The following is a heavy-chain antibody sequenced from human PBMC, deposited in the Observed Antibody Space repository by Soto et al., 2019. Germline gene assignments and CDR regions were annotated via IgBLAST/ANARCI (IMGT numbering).Heavy chain of an antibody. D-gene: IGHD3-16*02. CDR1: GGSISSSSYY. CDR3: ARAGFDTFGGVIVLGGSDY. CDR2: IYYSGST. J-gene: IGHJ4*02. V-gene: IGHV4-39*01. Sequence: QLQLQESGPGLVKPSETLSLTCTVSGGSISSSSYYWGWIRQPPGKGLEWIGSIYYSGSTYYNPSLKSRVTISVDTSKNQFSLKLSSVTAADTAVYYCARAGFDTFGGVIVLGGSDYWGQGTLVTVSS.